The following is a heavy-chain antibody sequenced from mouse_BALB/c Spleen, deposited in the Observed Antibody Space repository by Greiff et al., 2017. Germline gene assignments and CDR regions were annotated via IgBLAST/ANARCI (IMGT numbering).Heavy chain of an antibody. Sequence: VQLQQSGTVLARPGASVKMSCKASGYTFTSYWMHWVKQRPGQGLEWIGAIYPGNSDTSYNQKFKGKAKLTAVTSTSTAYMELSSLTNEDSAVYYCTSYGSTWYFDVWGAGTTVTVSS. CDR2: IYPGNSDT. CDR1: GYTFTSYW. J-gene: IGHJ1*01. V-gene: IGHV1-5*01. CDR3: TSYGSTWYFDV. D-gene: IGHD1-1*01.